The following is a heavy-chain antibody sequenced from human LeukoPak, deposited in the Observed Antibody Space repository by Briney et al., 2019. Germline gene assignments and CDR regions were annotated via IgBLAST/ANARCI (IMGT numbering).Heavy chain of an antibody. Sequence: ASVKVSCKASGYTFTGYYMHWVRQAPGQGLEWMGWINPNSGGTNYAQKFQGRVTMTRDTSISTAYMELSRLRSDDTAVYYCARDQGYYDSSGFGHYYYMDVWGKGTTVTVSS. D-gene: IGHD3-22*01. J-gene: IGHJ6*03. CDR3: ARDQGYYDSSGFGHYYYMDV. CDR2: INPNSGGT. V-gene: IGHV1-2*02. CDR1: GYTFTGYY.